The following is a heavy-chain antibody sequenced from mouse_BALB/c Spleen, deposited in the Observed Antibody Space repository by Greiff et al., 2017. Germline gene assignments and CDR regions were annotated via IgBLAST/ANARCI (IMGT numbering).Heavy chain of an antibody. D-gene: IGHD2-10*02. CDR3: ARKYGNYGAMDY. CDR1: GFTFSSFG. CDR2: ISSGSSTI. Sequence: DVMLVESGGGLVQPGGSRKLSCAASGFTFSSFGMHWVRQAPEKGLEWVAYISSGSSTIYYADTVKGRITISRDNPKNTLFLQMTSLRSEDTAMYYCARKYGNYGAMDYWGQGTSVTVSS. V-gene: IGHV5-17*02. J-gene: IGHJ4*01.